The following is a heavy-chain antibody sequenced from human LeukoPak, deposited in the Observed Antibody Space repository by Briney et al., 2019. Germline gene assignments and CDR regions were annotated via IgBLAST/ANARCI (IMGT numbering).Heavy chain of an antibody. CDR1: GFTLSSYW. Sequence: SGGSLRLSCAASGFTLSSYWMNWVRQAPGKGLEWVANIKQDGSEKYYVDSVKGRFTISRDNAKNSLYLQMNGLRAEDTAVYYCARPLDGYYYYGMDVWGQGTTVTVSS. CDR3: ARPLDGYYYYGMDV. CDR2: IKQDGSEK. D-gene: IGHD1-1*01. J-gene: IGHJ6*02. V-gene: IGHV3-7*01.